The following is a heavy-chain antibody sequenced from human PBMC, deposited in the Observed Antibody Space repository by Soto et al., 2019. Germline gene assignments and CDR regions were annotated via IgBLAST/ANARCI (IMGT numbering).Heavy chain of an antibody. J-gene: IGHJ4*02. CDR2: ISGSGNNT. V-gene: IGHV3-23*01. Sequence: EVQLLESGGGLVQPGGSLRLSCVGSGFPFSNYAMTWVRQAPGKGLEWVSVISGSGNNTYQADAVKGRFTISRDNSKNTLYLQMSSLRAEDSAVYFCAKFTVPFLEWVARYYFDYWGQGTLVTVSS. D-gene: IGHD3-3*02. CDR1: GFPFSNYA. CDR3: AKFTVPFLEWVARYYFDY.